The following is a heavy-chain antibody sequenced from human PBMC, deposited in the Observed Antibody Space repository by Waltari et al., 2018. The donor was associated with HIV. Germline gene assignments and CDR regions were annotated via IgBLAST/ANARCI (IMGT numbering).Heavy chain of an antibody. Sequence: QLQLQESGPGLVKPSETLSLTCTVSGGSISSSSYYWGWIRQPPGKGLEWIGSIYYSGSTYYNPSLKSRGTIYGDTSKHQFSLKLSSVTAADTAVYYCASPARDYYDSSGYSAYFDYWGQGTLVTVSS. D-gene: IGHD3-22*01. V-gene: IGHV4-39*01. CDR1: GGSISSSSYY. J-gene: IGHJ4*02. CDR2: IYYSGST. CDR3: ASPARDYYDSSGYSAYFDY.